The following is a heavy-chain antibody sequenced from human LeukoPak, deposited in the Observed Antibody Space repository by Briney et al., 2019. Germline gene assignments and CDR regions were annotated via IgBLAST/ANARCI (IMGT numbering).Heavy chain of an antibody. Sequence: GGSLRLSCAASGFTFSSYSMNWVRQAPGKGLEWVSSISSSSSYINYADSVKGRFTISRDNAKNSLYLQMNSLRAEDTAVYYCAELGITMIGGVWGKGTTVTISS. CDR2: ISSSSSYI. J-gene: IGHJ6*04. CDR1: GFTFSSYS. D-gene: IGHD3-10*02. V-gene: IGHV3-21*01. CDR3: AELGITMIGGV.